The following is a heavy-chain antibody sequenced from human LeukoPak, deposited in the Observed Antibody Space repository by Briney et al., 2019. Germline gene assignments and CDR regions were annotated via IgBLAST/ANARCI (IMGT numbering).Heavy chain of an antibody. Sequence: SETLSLTCTVSGDFISDYYWNWIRQPAGKGLEWIGRIYTRGGTTYNPSLNSRVTMSLDTSKTQFSLRLTSVTAADTAVYYCARDSIGISAPGADWGQGTLVAVSS. V-gene: IGHV4-4*07. CDR1: GDFISDYY. CDR2: IYTRGGT. CDR3: ARDSIGISAPGAD. J-gene: IGHJ4*02. D-gene: IGHD6-13*01.